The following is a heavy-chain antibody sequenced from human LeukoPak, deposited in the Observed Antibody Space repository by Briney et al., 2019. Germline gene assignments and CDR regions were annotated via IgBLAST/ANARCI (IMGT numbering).Heavy chain of an antibody. CDR3: ARVPRYYYYGMDV. Sequence: ASVKVSCKASGYTFTGYYMHWVRQAPGQGLEWMGWINPNSGGTNYAQKFQGRVTMTGDTSISTAYMELSRLRSDDTAVYYCARVPRYYYYGMDVWGQGTTVTVSS. J-gene: IGHJ6*02. CDR2: INPNSGGT. CDR1: GYTFTGYY. V-gene: IGHV1-2*02.